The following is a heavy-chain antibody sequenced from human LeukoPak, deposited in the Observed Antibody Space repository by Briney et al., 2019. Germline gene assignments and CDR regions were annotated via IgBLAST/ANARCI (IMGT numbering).Heavy chain of an antibody. V-gene: IGHV3-7*01. Sequence: GGSLRLSCAASGFTFSSYRMIWVRQAPGKGLEWVANIKQDGSEKYYVDSVKGRFTISRDNAKNSLYLQMNSLRAEDTAVYYCARINSNHYYFDYWGQGTLVTVSS. J-gene: IGHJ4*02. CDR1: GFTFSSYR. CDR2: IKQDGSEK. D-gene: IGHD2/OR15-2a*01. CDR3: ARINSNHYYFDY.